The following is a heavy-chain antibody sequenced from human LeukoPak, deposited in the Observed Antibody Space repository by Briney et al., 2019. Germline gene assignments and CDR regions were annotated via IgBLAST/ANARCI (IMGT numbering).Heavy chain of an antibody. J-gene: IGHJ5*02. D-gene: IGHD1-1*01. CDR3: VRDGNWRLDL. V-gene: IGHV6-1*01. CDR2: TQYRSNWNS. Sequence: SQTLSLTCAISGDSVSSNSVSCNWVRQSPSRGLEWLGRTQYRSNWNSDYAVSVKGRITINADTSKNQFTLQLDSVTPEDTAVYYCVRDGNWRLDLWGHGTLVTVSS. CDR1: GDSVSSNSVS.